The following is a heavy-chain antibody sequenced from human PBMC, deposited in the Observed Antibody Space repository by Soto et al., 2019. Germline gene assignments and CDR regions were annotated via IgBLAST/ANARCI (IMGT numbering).Heavy chain of an antibody. J-gene: IGHJ4*02. D-gene: IGHD6-6*01. V-gene: IGHV3-21*01. CDR1: GFTFSSYS. CDR2: ISSSSSYI. Sequence: GGSLRLSCAASGFTFSSYSMNWVRQAPGKGLEWVSSISSSSSYIYYADSVKGRFTISRDNAKNSLYLQMNSLRAEDTAVYYCARDASSIAASTFFDYWGQGTLVTVSS. CDR3: ARDASSIAASTFFDY.